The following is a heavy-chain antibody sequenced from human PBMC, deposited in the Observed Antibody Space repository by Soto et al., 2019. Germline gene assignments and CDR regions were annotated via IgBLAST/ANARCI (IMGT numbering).Heavy chain of an antibody. Sequence: GGSLRLSCAASGLTFSSYEMHWVRQAPGKGLEWVSYISKSGSIIYYADSVKGRFTISRDNAKNLLYLEMNSLRAEDSAVYFCASVMLRFSYGIDVWGQGTTVTVSS. V-gene: IGHV3-48*03. CDR1: GLTFSSYE. CDR2: ISKSGSII. J-gene: IGHJ6*02. CDR3: ASVMLRFSYGIDV. D-gene: IGHD3-3*01.